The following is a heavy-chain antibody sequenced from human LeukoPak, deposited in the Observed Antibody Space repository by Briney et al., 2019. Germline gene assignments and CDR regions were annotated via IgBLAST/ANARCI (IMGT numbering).Heavy chain of an antibody. CDR1: GHTFTNFG. Sequence: ASVKVSCKASGHTFTNFGITWVRRAPGRGLEWMGWIGADSGNTNYAQKFQGRVTLSIDTSTSTAYIELRTLGSDDTAVYFCAKNRGATWWDLVDYWGQGTLVTVSS. D-gene: IGHD1-26*01. CDR3: AKNRGATWWDLVDY. J-gene: IGHJ4*02. CDR2: IGADSGNT. V-gene: IGHV1-18*01.